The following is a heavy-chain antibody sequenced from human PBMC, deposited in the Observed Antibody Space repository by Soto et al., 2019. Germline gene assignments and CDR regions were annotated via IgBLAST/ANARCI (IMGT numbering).Heavy chain of an antibody. CDR1: GFTFSSYS. Sequence: EVQLVESGGGLVQPGGSLRLSCAASGFTFSSYSMNWVRQAPGKGLEWVSYISSSSSTIYYADSVKGRFTIPRDNAKNSLYLQMNSLRDEDTAVYYCASCGTYYYDSSGYCGMDVWGQGTTVTVSS. D-gene: IGHD3-22*01. V-gene: IGHV3-48*02. CDR2: ISSSSSTI. J-gene: IGHJ6*02. CDR3: ASCGTYYYDSSGYCGMDV.